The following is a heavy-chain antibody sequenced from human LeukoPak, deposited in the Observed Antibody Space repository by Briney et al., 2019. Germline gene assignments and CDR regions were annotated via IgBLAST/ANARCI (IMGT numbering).Heavy chain of an antibody. CDR3: AKGYCSGASCYSWDYYYYMDV. CDR1: RFTVNNNY. Sequence: GVSLTLYCSASRFTVNNNYMSWLRHAPGQGLEGVSDLYSGGSTYYGDSVEGRFTFSRDNSKNTLYLQMNSLRDEDTAVYYCAKGYCSGASCYSWDYYYYMDVWGKGATVTVSS. J-gene: IGHJ6*03. V-gene: IGHV3-53*01. CDR2: LYSGGST. D-gene: IGHD2-15*01.